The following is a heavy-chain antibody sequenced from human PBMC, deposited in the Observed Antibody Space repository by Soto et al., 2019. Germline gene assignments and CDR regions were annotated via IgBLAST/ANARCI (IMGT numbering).Heavy chain of an antibody. CDR3: ARQFCGGDCPRWYFDL. CDR2: IYYSGST. V-gene: IGHV4-59*08. Sequence: QVQLQESGPGLVKPSETLSLTCTVSGASISSYYWSWIRQPPGKGLEWIGNIYYSGSTNYNPSLNGRLTISVDTSKNQFSLKLSSVTAADTAVYYCARQFCGGDCPRWYFDLWGRGTLVTVSS. D-gene: IGHD2-21*01. CDR1: GASISSYY. J-gene: IGHJ2*01.